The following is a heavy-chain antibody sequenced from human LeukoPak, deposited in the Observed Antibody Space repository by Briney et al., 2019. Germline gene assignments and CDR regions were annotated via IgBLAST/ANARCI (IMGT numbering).Heavy chain of an antibody. CDR2: MNPNSANT. CDR3: ARGGGARPIDS. J-gene: IGHJ4*02. CDR1: GYTFTSFD. V-gene: IGHV1-8*03. D-gene: IGHD4/OR15-4a*01. Sequence: ASVKVSCKASGYTFTSFDINWVRQATGRGLEWMGWMNPNSANTGYARKFQGRLTITRNTSTTTAYMELSSLTSEDTAVYYCARGGGARPIDSWGQGTLVTVSS.